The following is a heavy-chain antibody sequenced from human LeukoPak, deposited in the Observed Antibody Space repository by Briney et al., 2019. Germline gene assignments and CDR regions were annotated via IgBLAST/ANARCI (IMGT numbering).Heavy chain of an antibody. CDR1: GFTFSSYH. V-gene: IGHV3-21*01. Sequence: GGSLRLSCAASGFTFSSYHINWVRQAPGKGLEWVSSISSNSEYIYYAESAKGRFTNSRDNAKNSLYLQMNSLRAEDTAVYYCARGLCGGDCYDYWGQGTQVIVSS. J-gene: IGHJ4*02. CDR2: ISSNSEYI. D-gene: IGHD2-21*01. CDR3: ARGLCGGDCYDY.